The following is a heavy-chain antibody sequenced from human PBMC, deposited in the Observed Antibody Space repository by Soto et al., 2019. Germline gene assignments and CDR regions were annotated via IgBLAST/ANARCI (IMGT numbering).Heavy chain of an antibody. CDR3: ARTYCTSTSCYGYFDY. Sequence: SVKVSCKASGYTFTDYYMHWVRQAPGQGLEWMGWINPNSGGTNYAQKFQGRVTMTRDTSISTAYMELSRLRSDDTAVYYCARTYCTSTSCYGYFDYWGQGTLVTVSS. D-gene: IGHD2-2*01. J-gene: IGHJ4*02. CDR2: INPNSGGT. CDR1: GYTFTDYY. V-gene: IGHV1-2*02.